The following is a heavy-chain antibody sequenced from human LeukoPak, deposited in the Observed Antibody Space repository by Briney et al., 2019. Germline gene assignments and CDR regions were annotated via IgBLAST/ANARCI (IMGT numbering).Heavy chain of an antibody. D-gene: IGHD1-26*01. CDR3: ARVSWVGATTISSSAFDI. V-gene: IGHV4-61*02. J-gene: IGHJ3*02. CDR1: GGSISSGGYY. CDR2: IYTSGST. Sequence: SETLSLTCTVSGGSISSGGYYWSWIRQPAGKGLEWIGRIYTSGSTNYNPSLKSRVTISVDTSKNQFSLKLSSVTAADTAVYYCARVSWVGATTISSSAFDIWGQGTMVTVSS.